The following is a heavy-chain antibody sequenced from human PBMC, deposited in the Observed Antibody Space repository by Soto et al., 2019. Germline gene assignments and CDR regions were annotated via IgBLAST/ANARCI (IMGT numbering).Heavy chain of an antibody. CDR3: ARMRSGEYYFDY. V-gene: IGHV1-3*01. J-gene: IGHJ4*02. D-gene: IGHD3-10*01. CDR2: INAIHGKT. CDR1: GYTFTSYA. Sequence: ASVKVSCKASGYTFTSYAMHWVRQAPGQRLEWMGRINAIHGKTNYAQKFQGRVTITRDKSTSTAYMELSSLRSEDTAVYYCARMRSGEYYFDYWGQGTLVTVSS.